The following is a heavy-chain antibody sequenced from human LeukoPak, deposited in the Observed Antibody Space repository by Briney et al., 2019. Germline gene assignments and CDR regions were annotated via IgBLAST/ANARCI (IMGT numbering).Heavy chain of an antibody. CDR2: ISAYNGNT. CDR3: ARLAAYYCDY. D-gene: IGHD6-25*01. Sequence: ASVKVSCKASGYTFTGYYMHWVRQAPGQGLEWMGWISAYNGNTNYAQKLQGRVAMTTDTSTSTAYMELRSLRSDDTAVYYCARLAAYYCDYWGQGTLVTVSS. J-gene: IGHJ4*02. V-gene: IGHV1-18*04. CDR1: GYTFTGYY.